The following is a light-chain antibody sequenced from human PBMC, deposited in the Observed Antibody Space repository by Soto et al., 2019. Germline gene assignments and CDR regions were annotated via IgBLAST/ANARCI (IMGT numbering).Light chain of an antibody. CDR2: RSS. Sequence: ETVLTQSPATLSVSPGERATLSCRASQSVGTNLAWYQQKPGQAPRLLIYRSSTGAPGIPARFSGSGSGTEFTLTISSLQSEDFAISYCLQSDTWPYTFGQGTKVEIK. V-gene: IGKV3-15*01. CDR3: LQSDTWPYT. J-gene: IGKJ2*01. CDR1: QSVGTN.